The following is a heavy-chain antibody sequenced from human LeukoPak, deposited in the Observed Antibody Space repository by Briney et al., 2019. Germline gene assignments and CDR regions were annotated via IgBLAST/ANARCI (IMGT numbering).Heavy chain of an antibody. CDR2: SSHSGST. Sequence: SETLSLTCAVYGGSFSGYYWSWIRQPPGKGLEWMGESSHSGSTNYNPSLTSRGPISVDTSKNQYSLKLSSVTAADTAGYYWGRIGVRGVRKNSLDYWVEGRLV. CDR3: GRIGVRGVRKNSLDY. V-gene: IGHV4-34*01. J-gene: IGHJ4*02. CDR1: GGSFSGYY. D-gene: IGHD3-10*01.